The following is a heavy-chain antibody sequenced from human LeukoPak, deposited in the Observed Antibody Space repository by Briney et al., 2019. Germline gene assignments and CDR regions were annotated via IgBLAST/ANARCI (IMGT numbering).Heavy chain of an antibody. Sequence: PSETLSLTCTVSGGSISISSDYWGWIRQPPGKGLEWIGDIYYSGTTNYNPSLKSRVTMSVDTSKNQFSLKLNSATAADTAVYYCARRLSTRSYYLDDWGQGALVTVSS. V-gene: IGHV4-39*01. CDR3: ARRLSTRSYYLDD. D-gene: IGHD2/OR15-2a*01. CDR2: IYYSGTT. CDR1: GGSISISSDY. J-gene: IGHJ4*02.